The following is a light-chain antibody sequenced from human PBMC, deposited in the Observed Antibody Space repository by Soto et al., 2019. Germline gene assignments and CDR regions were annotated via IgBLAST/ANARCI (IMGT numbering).Light chain of an antibody. CDR2: SNN. CDR3: AAWDGSLNGYV. J-gene: IGLJ1*01. Sequence: QSVLTQPPSASGTPGQRVTISCPGSSSNIGSNTVNWYQQLPGTAPKLLIYSNNQRPSGVPDRFSGSKSGTSASLAISGLQSEDEADYYCAAWDGSLNGYVFGTGTKLTVL. V-gene: IGLV1-44*01. CDR1: SSNIGSNT.